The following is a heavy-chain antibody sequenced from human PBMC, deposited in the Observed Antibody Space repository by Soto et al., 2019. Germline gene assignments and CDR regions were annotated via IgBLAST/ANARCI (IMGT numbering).Heavy chain of an antibody. J-gene: IGHJ4*02. V-gene: IGHV4-59*01. D-gene: IGHD2-15*01. CDR3: AREYCSGGSCYFDY. CDR1: GGSISSYY. Sequence: SETLSLTCTVSGGSISSYYWSWIRQPPGKGLEWIGYIYYSGSTNYNPSLKSRVTISVDTSKNQFSLKLSSVTAADTAVYYCAREYCSGGSCYFDYWGQGTLVTVSS. CDR2: IYYSGST.